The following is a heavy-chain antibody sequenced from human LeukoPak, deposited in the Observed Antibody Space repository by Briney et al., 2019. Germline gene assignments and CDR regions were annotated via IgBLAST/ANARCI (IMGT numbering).Heavy chain of an antibody. V-gene: IGHV4-59*01. CDR3: ARERYSSSWYGSYFDY. J-gene: IGHJ4*02. Sequence: PSETLSLTCTVSGGSISSYYWSWIRQPPGKGLEWIGYIYYSGSTNYNPSLKSRVTISVDTSKNQFSLKLSSVTAADTAVYYCARERYSSSWYGSYFDYWGQGTLVTVSS. D-gene: IGHD6-13*01. CDR2: IYYSGST. CDR1: GGSISSYY.